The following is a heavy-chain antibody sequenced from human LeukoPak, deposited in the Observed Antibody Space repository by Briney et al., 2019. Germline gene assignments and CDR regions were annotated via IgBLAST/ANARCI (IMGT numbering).Heavy chain of an antibody. J-gene: IGHJ1*01. V-gene: IGHV1-69*13. Sequence: ASVKVSCKASGGTFSSYAISWVRQAPGQGLEWMGGIIPIFATANYAQKFQGRVTITADESTSTAYMELSSLRSEDTAVYYCAKVPGSSGYLTPEYFQHWGQGTLVTVSS. D-gene: IGHD3-22*01. CDR1: GGTFSSYA. CDR3: AKVPGSSGYLTPEYFQH. CDR2: IIPIFATA.